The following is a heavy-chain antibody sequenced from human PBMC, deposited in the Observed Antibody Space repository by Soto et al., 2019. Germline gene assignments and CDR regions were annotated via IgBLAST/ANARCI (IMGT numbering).Heavy chain of an antibody. V-gene: IGHV4-4*02. CDR1: GGSISSNKW. CDR3: ARDDHIVVVPTSLGAMDV. Sequence: ASETLSLTCAVYGGSISSNKWWSWVRQPPGKGLEWIGEICHSGSTNYNPSLKSRVTISLDKSKNQFSLKLTSVTAADSAVYYCARDDHIVVVPTSLGAMDVWGQGTTVTVSS. J-gene: IGHJ6*02. CDR2: ICHSGST. D-gene: IGHD2-2*01.